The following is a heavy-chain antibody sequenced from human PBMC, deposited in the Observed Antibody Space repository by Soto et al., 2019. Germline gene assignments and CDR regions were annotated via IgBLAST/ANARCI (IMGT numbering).Heavy chain of an antibody. V-gene: IGHV4-30-4*01. CDR1: GGSISNDDYS. D-gene: IGHD6-13*01. J-gene: IGHJ6*02. CDR2: MYFSGT. Sequence: PSETLSLTCTVSGGSISNDDYSWSWIRQSPGKGLGWIGYMYFSGTTYNPSLKSRISMSEDTSKNQLTLKLSSVTAADTAVYYCGRVGIAAGGRHYYAVDVWGQGTTVTVSS. CDR3: GRVGIAAGGRHYYAVDV.